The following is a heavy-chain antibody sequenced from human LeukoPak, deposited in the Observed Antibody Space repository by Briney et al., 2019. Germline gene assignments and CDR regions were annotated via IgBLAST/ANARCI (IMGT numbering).Heavy chain of an antibody. CDR3: ARAELRAWFDP. CDR1: GGSISSGGYS. CDR2: IYHSGST. D-gene: IGHD3-10*01. Sequence: SETLSLTCAVSGGSISSGGYSWSWIRQPPGKGLEWIGYIYHSGSTYCNPSLKSRVTISVDRSKNQFSLKLSSVTAADTAVYYCARAELRAWFDPWGQGTLVTVSS. V-gene: IGHV4-30-2*01. J-gene: IGHJ5*02.